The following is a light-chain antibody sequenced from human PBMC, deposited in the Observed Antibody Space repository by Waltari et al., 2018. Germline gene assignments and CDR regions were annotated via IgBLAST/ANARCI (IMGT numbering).Light chain of an antibody. Sequence: DIVMTQSPDSLTVSLGERATANCKSSQSVLSSSNNKNFLAWYQQKPGHPPKLLIYWASTRGSGVPDRFSGSGSGTDFTLTISSLQAEDVAVYYCQQYYITPPTFGQGTKVEIK. CDR3: QQYYITPPT. CDR2: WAS. J-gene: IGKJ1*01. V-gene: IGKV4-1*01. CDR1: QSVLSSSNNKNF.